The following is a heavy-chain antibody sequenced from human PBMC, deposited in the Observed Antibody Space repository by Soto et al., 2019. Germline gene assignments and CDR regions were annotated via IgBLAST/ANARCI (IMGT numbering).Heavy chain of an antibody. CDR3: AREESEGDYVIFSGDY. CDR2: ISYDGSNK. V-gene: IGHV3-30-3*01. CDR1: GFTFSSYA. J-gene: IGHJ4*02. Sequence: GGSLRLSCAASGFTFSSYAMHWVRQAPGKGLEWVAVISYDGSNKYYADSVKGRFTISRDNSKNTLYLQMNSLRAEDTAVYYCAREESEGDYVIFSGDYWGQGTLVTVSS. D-gene: IGHD4-17*01.